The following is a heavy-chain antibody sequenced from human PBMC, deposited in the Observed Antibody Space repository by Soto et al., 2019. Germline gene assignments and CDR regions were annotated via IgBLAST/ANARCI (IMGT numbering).Heavy chain of an antibody. CDR2: INSDGSST. V-gene: IGHV3-74*01. CDR1: GFTFSSYW. D-gene: IGHD3-3*02. Sequence: LRLSCAASGFTFSSYWMHWVRQAPGKGLVWVSRINSDGSSTSYADSVKGRFTISRDNAKNTLYLQMNSLRAEDTAVYYCARDFWAPDIFGVVYYYYGMDVWGQGTTVTVSS. CDR3: ARDFWAPDIFGVVYYYYGMDV. J-gene: IGHJ6*02.